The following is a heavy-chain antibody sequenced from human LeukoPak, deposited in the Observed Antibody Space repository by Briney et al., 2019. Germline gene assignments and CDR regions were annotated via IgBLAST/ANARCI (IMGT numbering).Heavy chain of an antibody. CDR1: GGSISSYY. CDR2: INHSGST. V-gene: IGHV4-34*01. CDR3: ASSRARQQGIAVVLYYYGMDV. D-gene: IGHD6-19*01. J-gene: IGHJ6*02. Sequence: SETLSLTCTVSGGSISSYYWSWIRQPPGKGLEWIGEINHSGSTNYNPSLKSRVTISVDTSKNQFSLKLSSVTAADTAVYYCASSRARQQGIAVVLYYYGMDVWGQGTTVTVSS.